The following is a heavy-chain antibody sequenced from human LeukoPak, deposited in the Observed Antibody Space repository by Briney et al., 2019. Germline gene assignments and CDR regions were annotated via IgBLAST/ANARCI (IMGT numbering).Heavy chain of an antibody. CDR1: GFTFSSYW. Sequence: GGSLRLSCAASGFTFSSYWMTWVRQAPGKGLEWVANIKQDGSEKNYVDSVKGRFTISRDNANNSLYLQMNSLRAEDTAVYYCARERRLTISVGAWWGYYFDDWGQGTLVTVSS. CDR3: ARERRLTISVGAWWGYYFDD. V-gene: IGHV3-7*01. CDR2: IKQDGSEK. D-gene: IGHD3-9*01. J-gene: IGHJ4*02.